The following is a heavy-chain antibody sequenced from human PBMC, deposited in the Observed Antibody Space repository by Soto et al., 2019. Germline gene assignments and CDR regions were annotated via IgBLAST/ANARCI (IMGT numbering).Heavy chain of an antibody. V-gene: IGHV3-21*06. CDR1: VFIFTIYS. CDR3: ARESEDLTSNFDY. J-gene: IGHJ4*02. Sequence: LRLSCAASVFIFTIYSMNWVRQAPGKGLEWVSSISSTTNYIYYGDSMKGRFTISRDNAKNSLYLEMNSLRAEDTAVYYCARESEDLTSNFDYWGQGTLVTVSS. CDR2: ISSTTNYI.